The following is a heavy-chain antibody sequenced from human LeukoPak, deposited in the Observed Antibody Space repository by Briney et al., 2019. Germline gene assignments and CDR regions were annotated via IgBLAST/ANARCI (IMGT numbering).Heavy chain of an antibody. Sequence: SETLSLTCAVYGGSFSGYYWSWIRQPPGKGLEWIGEINHSGSTNYNPSLKSRVTISVDTSKDQFSLKLSSLTAADTAVYYCARPGWPPAFDIWGQGTMVTVSS. J-gene: IGHJ3*02. D-gene: IGHD5-24*01. CDR3: ARPGWPPAFDI. V-gene: IGHV4-34*01. CDR2: INHSGST. CDR1: GGSFSGYY.